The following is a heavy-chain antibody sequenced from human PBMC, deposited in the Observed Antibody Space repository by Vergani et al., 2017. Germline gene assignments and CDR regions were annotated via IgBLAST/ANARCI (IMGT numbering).Heavy chain of an antibody. CDR3: ARVSDIXVVPAAMGRNAFDI. V-gene: IGHV3-33*01. Sequence: QVQLVESGGGVVQPGRSLRLSCAASGFTFSSYGMHWVRQAPGKGLEWVAVIWYDGSNKYYADSVKGRFTISRDNSKNTLYLQMNSLRAEDTAVYYCARVSDIXVVPAAMGRNAFDIWGQGTMVTVSS. J-gene: IGHJ3*02. D-gene: IGHD2-2*01. CDR1: GFTFSSYG. CDR2: IWYDGSNK.